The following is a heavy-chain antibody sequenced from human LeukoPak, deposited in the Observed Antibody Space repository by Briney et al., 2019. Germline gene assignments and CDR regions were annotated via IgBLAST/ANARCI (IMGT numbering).Heavy chain of an antibody. D-gene: IGHD1-26*01. Sequence: PGGSLRLSCAASGFTVSSNYMSWVRQAPGKGLEWVSVIYSGGSTYYADSVKGRLTISRDNSKNTLYLQMNSLRAVDTAVYYCARDSRLLYYFDYWGQGTLVTVSS. CDR2: IYSGGST. CDR3: ARDSRLLYYFDY. J-gene: IGHJ4*02. CDR1: GFTVSSNY. V-gene: IGHV3-53*01.